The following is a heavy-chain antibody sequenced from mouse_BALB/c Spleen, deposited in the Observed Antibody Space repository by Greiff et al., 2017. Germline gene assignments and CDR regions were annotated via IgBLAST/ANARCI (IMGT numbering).Heavy chain of an antibody. CDR2: ISSGGSYT. J-gene: IGHJ4*01. Sequence: EVKLMESGGGLVKPGGSLKLSCAASGFTFSSYAMSWVRQTPEKRLEWVATISSGGSYTYYPDSVKGRFTISRDNAKNTLYLQMSSLRSEDTAMYYCARHRNGYDEGNAMDYWGQGTSVTVSS. D-gene: IGHD2-2*01. V-gene: IGHV5-9-3*01. CDR1: GFTFSSYA. CDR3: ARHRNGYDEGNAMDY.